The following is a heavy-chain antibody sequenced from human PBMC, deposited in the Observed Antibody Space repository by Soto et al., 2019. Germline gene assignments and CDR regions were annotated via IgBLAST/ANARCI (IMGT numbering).Heavy chain of an antibody. V-gene: IGHV4-30-2*01. CDR3: ARGRSYDFWSGTINWFDP. D-gene: IGHD3-3*01. J-gene: IGHJ5*02. CDR1: GGSISSGGYS. CDR2: IYHSGST. Sequence: SETLSLTCAVSGGSISSGGYSCSWIRQPPGKGLEWIGYIYHSGSTYYNPSLKSRVTISVDRSKNQFSLKLSSVTAADTAVYYCARGRSYDFWSGTINWFDPWGQGTLVTVS.